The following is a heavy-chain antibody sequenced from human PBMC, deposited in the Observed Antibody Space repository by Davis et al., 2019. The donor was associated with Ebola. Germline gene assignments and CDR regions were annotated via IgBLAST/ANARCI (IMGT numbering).Heavy chain of an antibody. J-gene: IGHJ6*02. V-gene: IGHV4-34*01. CDR3: AREYGMDV. CDR2: INHSGST. Sequence: MPGGSLRLSCAVYGGSFSGYYWSWIRQPSGKGLEWIGEINHSGSTNYNPSLKSRVTISVDTSKNQFSLKLSSVTAADTAVYYCAREYGMDVWGQGTTVTVSS. CDR1: GGSFSGYY.